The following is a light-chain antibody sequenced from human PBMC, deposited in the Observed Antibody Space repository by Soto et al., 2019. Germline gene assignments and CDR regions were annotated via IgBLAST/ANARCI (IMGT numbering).Light chain of an antibody. J-gene: IGKJ4*01. CDR1: QDIRSR. Sequence: IEMTQSPSSVSASVGDRVTITCRASQDIRSRLAWYQHKPGKAPNLLIYSATTLQSGVPYRFSGSGSGTYFTLTISSLQPEDFATYYCQQANILHPVFGGGTRVEI. CDR3: QQANILHPV. V-gene: IGKV1-12*01. CDR2: SAT.